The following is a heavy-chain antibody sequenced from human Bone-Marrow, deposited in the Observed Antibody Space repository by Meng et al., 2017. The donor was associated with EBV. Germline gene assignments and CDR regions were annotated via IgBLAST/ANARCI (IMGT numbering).Heavy chain of an antibody. J-gene: IGHJ4*02. Sequence: VQLQVSGPGLVKPSEILSLTCTVSGGSISSYYWSWIRQPPGKGLEWIGYIYYSGSTNYNPSLKSRVTISVDTSKNQFSLKLSSVTAADTAVYYCARVNCGGDCYSFDYWGQGTLVTVSS. CDR2: IYYSGST. CDR1: GGSISSYY. V-gene: IGHV4-59*01. D-gene: IGHD2-21*02. CDR3: ARVNCGGDCYSFDY.